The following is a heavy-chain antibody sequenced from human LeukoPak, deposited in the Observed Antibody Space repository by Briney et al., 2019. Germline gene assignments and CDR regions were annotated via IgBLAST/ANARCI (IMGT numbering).Heavy chain of an antibody. V-gene: IGHV3-11*01. CDR1: GGSISSGDYF. J-gene: IGHJ4*02. D-gene: IGHD2-21*01. Sequence: PSETLSLTCTVSGGSISSGDYFWSWIRQPAGKGLEWVSYISSSGSTIYYADSVKGRFTISRDNAKNSLYLQMNSLRAEDTAVYYCAKARHIDYWGQGTLVTVSS. CDR3: AKARHIDY. CDR2: ISSSGSTI.